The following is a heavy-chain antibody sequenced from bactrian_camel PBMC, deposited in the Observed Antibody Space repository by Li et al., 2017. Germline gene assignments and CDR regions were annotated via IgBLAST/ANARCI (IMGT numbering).Heavy chain of an antibody. D-gene: IGHD2*01. CDR1: GYIFGLHA. CDR2: INSGGGTT. V-gene: IGHV3S40*01. J-gene: IGHJ4*01. CDR3: AASVGGRYCSAPYLVRGLEKGTTY. Sequence: VQLVESGGDSVESGGSLRLSCVASGYIFGLHAMSWVRQAPGKGLEWVSAINSGGGTTYYADSVKGRFTISRDNAKNTLYLEMNSLKPEDTAMYYCAASVGGRYCSAPYLVRGLEKGTTYRGQGTQVTVS.